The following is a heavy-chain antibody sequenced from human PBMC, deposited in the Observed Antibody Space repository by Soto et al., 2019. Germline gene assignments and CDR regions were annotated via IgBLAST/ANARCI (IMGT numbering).Heavy chain of an antibody. V-gene: IGHV4-39*01. J-gene: IGHJ6*02. CDR2: IYYSGST. Sequence: TSETLSLTCTVSGGSISSYYWSWIRQPPGKGLEWIGSIYYSGSTYYNPSLKSRVTISVDTSKNQFSLKLSSVTAADTAVYYCARRENPNYDFWSGYWRSNYYYGMDVWGQGTTVTVSS. D-gene: IGHD3-3*01. CDR1: GGSISSYY. CDR3: ARRENPNYDFWSGYWRSNYYYGMDV.